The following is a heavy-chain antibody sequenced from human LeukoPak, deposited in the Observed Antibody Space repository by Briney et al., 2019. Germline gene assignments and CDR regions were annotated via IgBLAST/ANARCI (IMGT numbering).Heavy chain of an antibody. CDR3: TRAVVGAGNYI. V-gene: IGHV3-72*01. J-gene: IGHJ3*02. Sequence: GGSLRLSCAAPGFALSDDYVDWVRQAPGKGLEWVGRSRNKANGYTTEYAASVKGRFTISRDDSKKSLYLQMDSLKTEETDVYYCTRAVVGAGNYIWGQGTMVTVSS. CDR2: SRNKANGYTT. D-gene: IGHD1-26*01. CDR1: GFALSDDY.